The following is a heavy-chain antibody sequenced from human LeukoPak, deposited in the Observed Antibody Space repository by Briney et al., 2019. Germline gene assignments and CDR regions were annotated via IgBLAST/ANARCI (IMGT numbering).Heavy chain of an antibody. J-gene: IGHJ4*02. CDR2: IYTSGST. Sequence: PSETLSLTCTVSGGSISSYYWSWIRQPPGKGLEWIGRIYTSGSTNYNPSLKSRVTMSVDTSKNQFSLKLSSVTAADTAVYYCARLYDSSGYGLFDYWGQGTLVTVSS. V-gene: IGHV4-4*07. CDR1: GGSISSYY. CDR3: ARLYDSSGYGLFDY. D-gene: IGHD3-22*01.